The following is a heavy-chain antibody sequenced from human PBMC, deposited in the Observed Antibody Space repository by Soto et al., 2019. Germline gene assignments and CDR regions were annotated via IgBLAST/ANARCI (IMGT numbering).Heavy chain of an antibody. CDR2: IYYSGST. Sequence: SLTCTVSGGSVSSGSYYWSWIRQPPGKGLEWIGYIYYSGSTNYNPSLKSRVTISVDTSKNQFSLKLSSVTAADTAVYYCARGPYNWFDPWGQGTLVTVSS. CDR1: GGSVSSGSYY. J-gene: IGHJ5*02. V-gene: IGHV4-61*01. CDR3: ARGPYNWFDP.